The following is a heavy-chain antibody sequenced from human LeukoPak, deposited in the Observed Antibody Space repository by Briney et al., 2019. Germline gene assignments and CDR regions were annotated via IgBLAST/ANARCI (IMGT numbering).Heavy chain of an antibody. Sequence: SETLSLTCTVSGGSLSNSSYYWGWIRQPPGKGLEWIGTMYYSGSAYYNPSLKSRVTISADTSKNQFSLRLSSVTAADTAVYYCAGIAFEIVGVVGATWFDPWGQGTLVIVSS. D-gene: IGHD3-3*01. J-gene: IGHJ5*02. CDR2: MYYSGSA. CDR1: GGSLSNSSYY. CDR3: AGIAFEIVGVVGATWFDP. V-gene: IGHV4-39*07.